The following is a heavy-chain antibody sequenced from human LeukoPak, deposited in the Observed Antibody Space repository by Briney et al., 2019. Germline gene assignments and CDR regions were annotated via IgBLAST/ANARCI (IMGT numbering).Heavy chain of an antibody. V-gene: IGHV4-4*07. CDR1: GGSISSYY. D-gene: IGHD5-18*01. CDR3: ARANTAMVSLDY. J-gene: IGHJ4*02. Sequence: SETLSLTCTVSGGSISSYYWSWIRQSGGKGLEWIGRIYTSGSTNYNPSLKSRVTMSVDTSKNQFSLKLSSVTAADTAVYYCARANTAMVSLDYWGQGTLVTVSP. CDR2: IYTSGST.